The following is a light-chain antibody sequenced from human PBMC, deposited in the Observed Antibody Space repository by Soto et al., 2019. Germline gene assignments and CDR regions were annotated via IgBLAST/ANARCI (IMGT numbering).Light chain of an antibody. CDR3: QQHGTLDRT. J-gene: IGKJ2*02. V-gene: IGKV3-20*01. CDR1: QTVSNNY. CDR2: HAS. Sequence: EIVLTQSPDTLSLSPGERATLSCRASQTVSNNYLAWYQQKPGQAPRLLIPHASIRAAGIPDKFSGSGSGTDFTLTISRLEPEDFAMYYCQQHGTLDRTFGQGTKLEIK.